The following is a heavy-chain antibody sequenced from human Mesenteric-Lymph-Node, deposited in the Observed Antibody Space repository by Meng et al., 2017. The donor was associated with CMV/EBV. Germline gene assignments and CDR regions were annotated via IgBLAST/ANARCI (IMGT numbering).Heavy chain of an antibody. J-gene: IGHJ4*02. CDR2: IYSGDSGT. CDR3: ARTLNDYSNSGYFDY. CDR1: GFTFSSYA. D-gene: IGHD4-11*01. Sequence: GESLKISCAASGFTFSSYAMGWVRQAPGKGLEWVSVIYSGDSGTYYADSVKGRFTISRDNSKNTVYLQVSSLRAEDTAVYYCARTLNDYSNSGYFDYWGQGTLVTVSS. V-gene: IGHV3-23*03.